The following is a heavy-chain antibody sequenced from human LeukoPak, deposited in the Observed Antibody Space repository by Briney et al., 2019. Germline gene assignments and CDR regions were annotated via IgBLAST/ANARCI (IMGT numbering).Heavy chain of an antibody. V-gene: IGHV1-8*03. CDR3: AREFKGYYDSGSPSYYYYMDV. CDR1: GYTFTSYD. J-gene: IGHJ6*03. CDR2: MNPNSGST. Sequence: ASVKVSCKASGYTFTSYDINWVRQATGQGLEWMGWMNPNSGSTGYAQKFQGRVTITRNTSISTAYMELSSLRSEDTAVYYCAREFKGYYDSGSPSYYYYMDVWGKGTTVTVSS. D-gene: IGHD3-10*01.